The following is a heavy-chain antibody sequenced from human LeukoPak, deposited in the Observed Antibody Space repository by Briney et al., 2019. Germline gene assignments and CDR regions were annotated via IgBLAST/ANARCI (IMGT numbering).Heavy chain of an antibody. D-gene: IGHD1-26*01. CDR1: GGTFSSYA. CDR2: IIPIFGTA. J-gene: IGHJ3*02. CDR3: ARAGRPNGPVIGRFADAFDI. Sequence: GASVKVSCKASGGTFSSYAISWVRQAPGQGLEWMGGIIPIFGTANYAQKFQGRVTITTDESTSTAYMELSSLRSEDTAVYYCARAGRPNGPVIGRFADAFDIWGQGTMVTVSS. V-gene: IGHV1-69*05.